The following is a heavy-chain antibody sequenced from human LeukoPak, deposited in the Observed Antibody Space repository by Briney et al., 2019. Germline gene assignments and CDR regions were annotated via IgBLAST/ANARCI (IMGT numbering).Heavy chain of an antibody. V-gene: IGHV1-69*13. Sequence: SVKVSCKASGYTFTGYYMHWVRQAPGQGLEWMGGIIPIFGTANYAQKFQGRVTITADESTSTAYMELSSLRPEDTAVYYCARGARHYDFWSGYFYYYYGMDVWGQGTTVTVSS. CDR3: ARGARHYDFWSGYFYYYYGMDV. CDR2: IIPIFGTA. J-gene: IGHJ6*02. CDR1: GYTFTGYY. D-gene: IGHD3-3*01.